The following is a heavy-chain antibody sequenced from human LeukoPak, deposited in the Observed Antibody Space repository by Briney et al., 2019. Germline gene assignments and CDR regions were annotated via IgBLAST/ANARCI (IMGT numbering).Heavy chain of an antibody. CDR3: AKDSHYDILTGYYRDRNYFDY. CDR1: GFAFSSYA. Sequence: GGSLRLSCAASGFAFSSYAMTWVRQAPGKGLEWVSTLRGSGGSTYYADSVKGRFTISRDNSKNTLYLQMNSLRAEDTAVYYCAKDSHYDILTGYYRDRNYFDYWGQGTLVTVSS. J-gene: IGHJ4*02. V-gene: IGHV3-23*01. D-gene: IGHD3-9*01. CDR2: LRGSGGST.